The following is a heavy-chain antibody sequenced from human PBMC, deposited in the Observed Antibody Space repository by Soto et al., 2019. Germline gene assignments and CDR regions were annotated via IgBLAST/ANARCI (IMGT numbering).Heavy chain of an antibody. CDR2: ISYSGST. CDR1: GGSISSYY. J-gene: IGHJ4*02. D-gene: IGHD4-17*01. V-gene: IGHV4-59*01. Sequence: SETLSLTCTVSGGSISSYYWIWIRQPPGKGLEWIGYISYSGSTNYNPSLKMRPTISVDTSKNQFSLKLRSVTAADTAVYYCARWRTHGDYALDYWGQGTLVTVSS. CDR3: ARWRTHGDYALDY.